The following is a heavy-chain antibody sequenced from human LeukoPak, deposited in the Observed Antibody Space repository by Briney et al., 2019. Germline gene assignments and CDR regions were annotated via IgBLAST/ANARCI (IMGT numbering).Heavy chain of an antibody. CDR3: ARPSPANGYCSSTSCKAAFDI. Sequence: GESLKISCKGSGYSFTSYWIGWVRQMPGKGREWMGIIYPGDSDTRYSPSFRGQVTISSDKSITTAYLQWSSLKASDTAMYYCARPSPANGYCSSTSCKAAFDIWGQGTMVTVSS. J-gene: IGHJ3*02. CDR1: GYSFTSYW. V-gene: IGHV5-51*01. D-gene: IGHD2-2*03. CDR2: IYPGDSDT.